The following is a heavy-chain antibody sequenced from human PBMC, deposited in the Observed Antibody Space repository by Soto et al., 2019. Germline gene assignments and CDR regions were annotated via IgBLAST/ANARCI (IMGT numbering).Heavy chain of an antibody. CDR1: GGTFIRYG. CDR3: ARDYGHDCSGGNCYFYF. CDR2: IIPLFGTA. Sequence: QVQLVQSGAEVKKPGSSVKVSCKASGGTFIRYGINWVRQAPGHGLEWMGGIIPLFGTANYAQKFQGRVTITADESTSTAHMELRSLRSEDTAVYYCARDYGHDCSGGNCYFYFWGQGTLVTVSS. D-gene: IGHD2-15*01. J-gene: IGHJ4*02. V-gene: IGHV1-69*01.